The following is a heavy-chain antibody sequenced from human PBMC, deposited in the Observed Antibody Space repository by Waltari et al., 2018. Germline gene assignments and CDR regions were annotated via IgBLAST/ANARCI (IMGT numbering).Heavy chain of an antibody. CDR1: GDSVRSGGYY. CDR2: ILHTGTT. D-gene: IGHD3-3*01. V-gene: IGHV4-31*03. J-gene: IGHJ6*02. CDR3: ARGILGATANSYYHHGLDV. Sequence: QVQLQESGPGLVKPSQTLSLTCTVSGDSVRSGGYYWTWIRQPPGKALEWVGFILHTGTTSYNPSLKNRVTIDSDTSKNEFSLRLTSMTAADTAVYYCARGILGATANSYYHHGLDVWGQGTAVTVSS.